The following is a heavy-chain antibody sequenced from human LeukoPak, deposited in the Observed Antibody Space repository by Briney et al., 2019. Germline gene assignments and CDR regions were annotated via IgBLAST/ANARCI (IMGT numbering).Heavy chain of an antibody. D-gene: IGHD3-10*01. Sequence: GGSLRLSCAASGFTFGSYWMSWVHQAPGRGLEWVANIKQDGSEKYYVDSVKGRFTISRDNAKNSLYLRMNSLRAEDTAVYYCARDNSLYGSGSYRHDYWGQGTLVTVSS. CDR3: ARDNSLYGSGSYRHDY. J-gene: IGHJ4*02. CDR2: IKQDGSEK. V-gene: IGHV3-7*01. CDR1: GFTFGSYW.